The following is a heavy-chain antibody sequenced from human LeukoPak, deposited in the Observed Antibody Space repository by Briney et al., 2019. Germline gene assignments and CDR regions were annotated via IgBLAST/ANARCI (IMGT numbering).Heavy chain of an antibody. V-gene: IGHV3-9*01. CDR3: AKDIYDSSGYYYEANYYYYYGMDV. J-gene: IGHJ6*02. CDR1: GFTFDDYA. D-gene: IGHD3-22*01. Sequence: GRSLRHSCAASGFTFDDYAMHWVRQAPGKGLEWVSGISWNSGSIGYADSVKGRFTISRDNAKNSLYLQMNSLRAEDTALYYCAKDIYDSSGYYYEANYYYYYGMDVWGQGTTVTVSS. CDR2: ISWNSGSI.